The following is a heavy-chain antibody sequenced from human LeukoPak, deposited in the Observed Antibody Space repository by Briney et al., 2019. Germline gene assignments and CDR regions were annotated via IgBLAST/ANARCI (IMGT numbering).Heavy chain of an antibody. D-gene: IGHD2-15*01. J-gene: IGHJ4*02. CDR1: GYTFTSYD. V-gene: IGHV1-8*01. Sequence: ASVKVSCKASGYTFTSYDINWVRQATGQGLEWMGWMNPNSGNTGYAQKFQGRVTMTRNTSISTAYMELSSLRSEDTAVYSCARAEGYCSGGSCFDYWGQGTLVTVSS. CDR2: MNPNSGNT. CDR3: ARAEGYCSGGSCFDY.